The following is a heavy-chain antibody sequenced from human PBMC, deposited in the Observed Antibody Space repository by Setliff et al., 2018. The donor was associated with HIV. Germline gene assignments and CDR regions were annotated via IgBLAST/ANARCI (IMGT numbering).Heavy chain of an antibody. D-gene: IGHD5-12*01. CDR1: GITVSGIY. V-gene: IGHV3-53*01. CDR3: ASFSGYDYYFDY. CDR2: INGGTTT. J-gene: IGHJ4*02. Sequence: GGSLRLSCVASGITVSGIYMTWVRQAPGKGLEWVSVINGGTTTYYADSVRGRFTISRDNAKESLYLQMNSLRAEDTAVYYCASFSGYDYYFDYWGQGTLVTVSS.